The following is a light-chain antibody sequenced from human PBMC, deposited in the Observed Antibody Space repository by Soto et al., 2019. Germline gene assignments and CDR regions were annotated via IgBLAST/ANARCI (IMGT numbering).Light chain of an antibody. CDR3: QQLDYYTYS. Sequence: DIQLTQSPSFLSASVGDRVTITCRANQGVTTYLAWYQQNPEKAPKLLIYAASTLQSGVPSRFSGSGSGTEFTLTISSLQPEDSATYYCQQLDYYTYSFGQGTKLEIK. J-gene: IGKJ2*03. CDR2: AAS. V-gene: IGKV1-9*01. CDR1: QGVTTY.